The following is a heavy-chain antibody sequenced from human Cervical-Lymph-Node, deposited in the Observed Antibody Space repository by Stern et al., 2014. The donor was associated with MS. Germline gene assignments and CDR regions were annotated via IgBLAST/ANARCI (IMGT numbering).Heavy chain of an antibody. J-gene: IGHJ4*02. D-gene: IGHD1-14*01. V-gene: IGHV1-2*02. Sequence: QVQLVQSGAEVKQPGASVKVSCKASAYTFTAYHLHWVRQAPGQGLEWMGWIDCKSGTTKYAQKFHDRLTMTRDTSISTAATELSRLTSDDTAVYYCARVAPGPVDQPAFYDYWGQGTLVTVSS. CDR1: AYTFTAYH. CDR2: IDCKSGTT. CDR3: ARVAPGPVDQPAFYDY.